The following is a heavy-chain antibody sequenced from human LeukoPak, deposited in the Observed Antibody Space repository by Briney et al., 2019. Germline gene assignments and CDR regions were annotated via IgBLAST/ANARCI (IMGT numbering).Heavy chain of an antibody. CDR2: MNPNSGNT. CDR1: GYTFTSYD. V-gene: IGHV1-8*01. CDR3: ARSGYCSGGSCSPNGAFDI. D-gene: IGHD2-15*01. J-gene: IGHJ3*02. Sequence: ASVKVSCKASGYTFTSYDINWVRQATGQGLEWMGWMNPNSGNTGYAQKLQGRVTMTTDTSTTTAYMELRSLRSDDTAVYYCARSGYCSGGSCSPNGAFDIWGQGTMVTVSS.